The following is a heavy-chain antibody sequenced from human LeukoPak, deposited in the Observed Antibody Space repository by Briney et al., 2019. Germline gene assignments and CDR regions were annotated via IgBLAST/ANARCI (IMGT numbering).Heavy chain of an antibody. V-gene: IGHV4-59*08. CDR3: ARLGSYFDY. CDR1: GDSLTSYY. J-gene: IGHJ4*02. CDR2: IYYSGTV. Sequence: SETLSLTCTVSGDSLTSYYWSWIRQPTGKGLQWIGYIYYSGTVNYNPSLKSRVTISVDTSKNQFSLNLSSVTAADTAVYYCARLGSYFDYWGQGTLVTVSS.